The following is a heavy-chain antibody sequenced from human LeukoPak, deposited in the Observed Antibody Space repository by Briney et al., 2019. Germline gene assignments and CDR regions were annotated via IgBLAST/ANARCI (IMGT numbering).Heavy chain of an antibody. V-gene: IGHV3-53*01. CDR1: GFIVSSKY. D-gene: IGHD2-21*02. CDR3: GSSTAHYYNYGMDV. Sequence: GGSLRLSCAASGFIVSSKYMSWVRQAPGKGLEWVSSVYSNDNTYYADPVKGRFSISRDKSKNTLYLQMNSLRAEDTAVYYCGSSTAHYYNYGMDVWGQGATVTVSS. CDR2: VYSNDNT. J-gene: IGHJ6*02.